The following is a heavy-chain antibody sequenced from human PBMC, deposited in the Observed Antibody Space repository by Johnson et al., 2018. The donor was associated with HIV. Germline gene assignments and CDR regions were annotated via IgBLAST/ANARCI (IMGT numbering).Heavy chain of an antibody. D-gene: IGHD6-6*01. V-gene: IGHV3-23*04. CDR1: GFTFSSYV. CDR2: ITGSGDKT. Sequence: VQLVESGGGLVQPGGSLRLSCAAAGFTFSSYVMTWVRQAPGKGLEWVSTITGSGDKTWYADSVKGRFTISRDNSNNTVFLQMNSLRAEDTALYYCANLEYNSTDAFDIWGQGTLVTVSS. J-gene: IGHJ3*02. CDR3: ANLEYNSTDAFDI.